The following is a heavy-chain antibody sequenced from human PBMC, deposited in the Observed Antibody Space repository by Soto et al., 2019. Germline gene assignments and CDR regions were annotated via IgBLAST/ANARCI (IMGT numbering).Heavy chain of an antibody. CDR1: GFTFIEYY. D-gene: IGHD6-13*01. V-gene: IGHV3-11*01. CDR3: ARGGGSSIDYYGMDV. Sequence: GALRLSCAASGFTFIEYYMSWIRPGPGKGLEWVSYISSSGSTIYYADSVKGRFTISRDNAKNSLYLQMNSLRAEDTAVYYCARGGGSSIDYYGMDVWGQGTTVTVSS. J-gene: IGHJ6*02. CDR2: ISSSGSTI.